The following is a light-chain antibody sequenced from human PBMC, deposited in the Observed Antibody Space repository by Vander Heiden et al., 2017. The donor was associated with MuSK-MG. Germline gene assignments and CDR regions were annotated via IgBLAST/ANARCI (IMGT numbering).Light chain of an antibody. J-gene: IGLJ2*01. CDR3: AAWDDSLNGVV. V-gene: IGLV1-44*01. CDR1: SANIGSNS. Sequence: QSLLTQPPSASGTPGQRVTISCSVSSANIGSNSVHGYTPPPGTAPKLLIYSNNQRPSGVPDRFSGSKSGTSASLAISGLQSEDEADYYCAAWDDSLNGVVFGGGTKLTVL. CDR2: SNN.